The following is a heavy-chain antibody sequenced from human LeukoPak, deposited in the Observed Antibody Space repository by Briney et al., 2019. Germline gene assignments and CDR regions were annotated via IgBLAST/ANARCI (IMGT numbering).Heavy chain of an antibody. CDR1: GFTFSSYE. D-gene: IGHD6-13*01. V-gene: IGHV3-48*01. Sequence: GGSLRLSCAASGFTFSSYEMNWVRQAPGKGLEWVSYISSSSSAIYYADSVKGRLTISRDNAKNSLYLQMNSLRAEDTAVYYCAREGYSPYWGQGTLVTVSS. CDR2: ISSSSSAI. J-gene: IGHJ4*02. CDR3: AREGYSPY.